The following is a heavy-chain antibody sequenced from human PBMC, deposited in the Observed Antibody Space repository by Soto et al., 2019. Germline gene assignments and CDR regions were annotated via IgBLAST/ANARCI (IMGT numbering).Heavy chain of an antibody. CDR2: ISGSGGST. CDR1: GFTFSSYA. D-gene: IGHD6-13*01. Sequence: GGSLRLSCAASGFTFSSYAMSWVRQAPGKGLEWVSAISGSGGSTYYADSVKGRFTISRDNSKNTLYLQMNSLRAEDTAVYYYAKAQSPGIAAAVIDYWGQGTLVTVSS. CDR3: AKAQSPGIAAAVIDY. V-gene: IGHV3-23*01. J-gene: IGHJ4*02.